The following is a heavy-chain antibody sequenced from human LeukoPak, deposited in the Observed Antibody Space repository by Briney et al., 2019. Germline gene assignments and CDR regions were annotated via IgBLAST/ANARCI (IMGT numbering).Heavy chain of an antibody. CDR2: IYSVGST. V-gene: IGHV3-66*01. J-gene: IGHJ5*02. Sequence: PGGSLRLSCAASGVTVSSNYMSWVRQAPGKGLEWVSVIYSVGSTYYADSVKGRFTISRDNYKNTLYLQMNSLRAEDTAVYYCARYSGSFGAPNWFDPWGQETLVTVSS. CDR3: ARYSGSFGAPNWFDP. CDR1: GVTVSSNY. D-gene: IGHD1-26*01.